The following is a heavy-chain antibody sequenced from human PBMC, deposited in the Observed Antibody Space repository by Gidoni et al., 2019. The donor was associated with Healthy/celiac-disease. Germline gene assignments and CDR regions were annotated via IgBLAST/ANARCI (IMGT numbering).Heavy chain of an antibody. V-gene: IGHV3-15*01. J-gene: IGHJ4*02. Sequence: EVQLVESGGGLVKPVGSLRLSCAASGFTFSNAWMSWVRQAPGKGLEWVGRIKSKTDGGTTDYAAPVKGRFTISRDDSKNTLYLQMNSLKTEDTAVYYCTTDWHIAAAGTSVSYWGQGTLVTVSS. CDR2: IKSKTDGGTT. D-gene: IGHD6-13*01. CDR3: TTDWHIAAAGTSVSY. CDR1: GFTFSNAW.